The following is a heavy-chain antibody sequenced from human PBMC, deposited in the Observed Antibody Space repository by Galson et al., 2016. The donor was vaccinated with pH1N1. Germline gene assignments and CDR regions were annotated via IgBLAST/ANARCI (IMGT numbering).Heavy chain of an antibody. J-gene: IGHJ6*02. CDR1: GFKFDTFA. D-gene: IGHD3-3*01. V-gene: IGHV3-30*03. CDR2: ISYNGHDE. CDR3: AREGWSNGDTYYNGMDV. Sequence: LRLSCAASGFKFDTFALHWVRRTPGKGLEWVAFISYNGHDESYADSLKGRFTVSRDNSKNRLYLYMNSLRPDDTGLYYCAREGWSNGDTYYNGMDVWGQGTTVTVSS.